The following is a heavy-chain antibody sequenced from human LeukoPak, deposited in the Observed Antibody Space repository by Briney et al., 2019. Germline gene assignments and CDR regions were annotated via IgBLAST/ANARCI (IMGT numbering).Heavy chain of an antibody. D-gene: IGHD3-22*01. Sequence: ASVKVSCKASGGTFSSYAISWVRQAPGQGLEWMGWISAYNGNTNYAQKLQGRVTMTTDTSTSTAYMELRSLRSDDTAVYYCARGPPRYYYDSSGYVHDAFDIWGQGTMVTVSS. V-gene: IGHV1-18*01. CDR1: GGTFSSYA. CDR2: ISAYNGNT. CDR3: ARGPPRYYYDSSGYVHDAFDI. J-gene: IGHJ3*02.